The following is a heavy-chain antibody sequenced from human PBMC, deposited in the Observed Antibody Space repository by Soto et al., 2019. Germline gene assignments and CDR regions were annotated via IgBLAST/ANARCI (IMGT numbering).Heavy chain of an antibody. V-gene: IGHV1-69*13. Sequence: ASVKVSCKASGGTFSSYAISWVRQAPGQGLEWMGGIIPIFGTANYAQKFQGRVTITADESTSTAYMELSSLRSEDTAVYYCARRSDPWDQTIRTPEDAFDIWGQGTMVTVSS. CDR2: IIPIFGTA. CDR3: ARRSDPWDQTIRTPEDAFDI. J-gene: IGHJ3*02. CDR1: GGTFSSYA. D-gene: IGHD1-26*01.